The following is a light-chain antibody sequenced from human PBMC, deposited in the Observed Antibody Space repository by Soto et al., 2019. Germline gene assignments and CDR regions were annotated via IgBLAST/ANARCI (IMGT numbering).Light chain of an antibody. CDR2: DVS. CDR1: QSISSW. J-gene: IGKJ1*01. V-gene: IGKV1-5*01. CDR3: QQYTNYPWT. Sequence: DIQMTQSPPTLSASVGDRVTITCRASQSISSWLAWYQQRPGKAPNLLIYDVSSLESGVPSRFSGSGSGTEFTLTISCLQPDDFATYYCQQYTNYPWTFGQGTKV.